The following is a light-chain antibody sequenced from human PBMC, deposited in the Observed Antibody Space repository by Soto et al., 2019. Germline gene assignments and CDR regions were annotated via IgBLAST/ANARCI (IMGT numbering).Light chain of an antibody. V-gene: IGLV3-1*01. J-gene: IGLJ3*02. Sequence: SYELTQPPSVSVSPGQTASIPCSGDGLGNKYTVWYRQKSGQSPVLVIYQDVKRPSVIPERFSGSKSGNTAILTISGTQAMDEADYFCQAYDNSAGVFGGGTKVTVL. CDR2: QDV. CDR1: GLGNKY. CDR3: QAYDNSAGV.